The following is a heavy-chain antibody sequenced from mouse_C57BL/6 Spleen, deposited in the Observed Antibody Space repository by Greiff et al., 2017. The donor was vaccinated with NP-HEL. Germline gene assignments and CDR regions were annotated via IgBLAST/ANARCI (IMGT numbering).Heavy chain of an antibody. V-gene: IGHV1-64*01. Sequence: VQLQQPGAELVKPGASVKLSCKASGYTFTSYWMHWVKQRPGQGLEWIGMIHPNSGSTNYNEKFKSKATLTVDKSSSTAYMQLSSLTSEDSAVYYCARRSKKGTDYFDYWGQGTTLTVSS. CDR3: ARRSKKGTDYFDY. CDR1: GYTFTSYW. D-gene: IGHD2-14*01. CDR2: IHPNSGST. J-gene: IGHJ2*01.